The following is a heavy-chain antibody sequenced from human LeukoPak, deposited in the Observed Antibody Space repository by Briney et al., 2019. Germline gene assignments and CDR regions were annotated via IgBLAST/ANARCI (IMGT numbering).Heavy chain of an antibody. J-gene: IGHJ6*03. Sequence: SETLSLTCTVSGGSISSYYWSWIRQPPGKGLEWIGYIYYSGSTNYNPSLKSRVTISVDTSKNQFSLKLSSVTAADTAVYYCARSPYYYDSSGYYYYYYYYYMDVWGKGTTVTISS. CDR1: GGSISSYY. CDR2: IYYSGST. CDR3: ARSPYYYDSSGYYYYYYYYYMDV. V-gene: IGHV4-59*01. D-gene: IGHD3-22*01.